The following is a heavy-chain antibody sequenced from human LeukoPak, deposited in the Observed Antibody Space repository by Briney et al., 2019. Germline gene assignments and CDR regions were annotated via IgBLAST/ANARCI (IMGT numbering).Heavy chain of an antibody. V-gene: IGHV4-39*01. D-gene: IGHD3-22*01. CDR1: DGSISGSSYY. CDR2: MYYSGST. CDR3: ARHEYYHDSIGNEWRASAFDN. J-gene: IGHJ4*02. Sequence: SETLSLTCTVSDGSISGSSYYWGWIRQPPGKGLEWIGSMYYSGSTYYNPSLKSRVTISVDTSKNQFSLKLSSVTVADTAVYYCARHEYYHDSIGNEWRASAFDNWGQGTLVTVSS.